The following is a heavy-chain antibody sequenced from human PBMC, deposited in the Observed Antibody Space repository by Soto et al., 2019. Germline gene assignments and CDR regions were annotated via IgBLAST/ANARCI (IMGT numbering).Heavy chain of an antibody. J-gene: IGHJ6*02. CDR1: GFTFSSYA. V-gene: IGHV3-30-3*01. D-gene: IGHD6-13*01. CDR2: ISYDGSNK. CDR3: ARETDFLLPQQPDSWYYYGMDV. Sequence: QVQLVESGGGVVQPGRSLRLSCAASGFTFSSYAMHWVRQAPGKGLEWVAVISYDGSNKYYADSVKGRFTISRDNSKNTLYLQMNSLRAEDTAVYYCARETDFLLPQQPDSWYYYGMDVWGQGTTVTVSS.